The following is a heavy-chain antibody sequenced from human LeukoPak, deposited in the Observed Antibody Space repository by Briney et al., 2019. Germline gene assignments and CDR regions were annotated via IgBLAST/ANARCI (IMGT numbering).Heavy chain of an antibody. Sequence: PGGSLRLSCAASGFSVSNNYMSWVRQAPGKGLEWVSIIYRGDSTYYLDSVKGRFTISRDNSKNKLYLQMYSLRAEDTAVYYCARDSGYSGYALDLWGQGNLVTVSS. J-gene: IGHJ5*02. CDR1: GFSVSNNY. CDR2: IYRGDST. V-gene: IGHV3-66*01. D-gene: IGHD5-12*01. CDR3: ARDSGYSGYALDL.